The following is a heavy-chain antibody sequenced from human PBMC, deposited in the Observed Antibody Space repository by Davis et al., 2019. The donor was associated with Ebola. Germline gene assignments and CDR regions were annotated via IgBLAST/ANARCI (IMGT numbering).Heavy chain of an antibody. J-gene: IGHJ4*02. V-gene: IGHV3-33*01. CDR2: ISSGGNDK. D-gene: IGHD5-24*01. Sequence: PGGSLRLSCATSGFNFRRSGMHWVRQAPGKGLEWLTFISSGGNDKYYADSVKGRFTISRDDSENTLYLQMNSLTVADTAVFYCARDGPNYNLDYWGQGTLVTVSS. CDR3: ARDGPNYNLDY. CDR1: GFNFRRSG.